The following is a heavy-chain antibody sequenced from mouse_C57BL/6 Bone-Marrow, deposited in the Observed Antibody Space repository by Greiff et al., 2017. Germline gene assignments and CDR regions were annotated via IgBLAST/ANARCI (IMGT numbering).Heavy chain of an antibody. J-gene: IGHJ3*01. Sequence: QVQLQQSGAELVMPGASVKLSCKASGYTFTSYWMHWVKQRPGQGLEWIGEIDPSDSYTNYNQKFKGKSTLTVDKSSSTAYMQLSSLTSEDSAVYYCARQCAYWGQGTLVTVSA. D-gene: IGHD6-1*01. V-gene: IGHV1-69*01. CDR1: GYTFTSYW. CDR3: ARQCAY. CDR2: IDPSDSYT.